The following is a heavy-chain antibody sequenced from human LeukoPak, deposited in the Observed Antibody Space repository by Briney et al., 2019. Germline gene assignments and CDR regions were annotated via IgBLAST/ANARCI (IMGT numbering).Heavy chain of an antibody. CDR2: INHSGST. J-gene: IGHJ4*02. V-gene: IGHV4-34*01. Sequence: SETLSLTCAVYGGSFSGYYWSWIRQPPGKGLEWVGEINHSGSTNYNPSLKSRVTISVDRSKNQFSLKLSSVTAADTAVYYCARRGEYCSSTSCYTVDYWGQGTLVTVSS. D-gene: IGHD2-2*02. CDR3: ARRGEYCSSTSCYTVDY. CDR1: GGSFSGYY.